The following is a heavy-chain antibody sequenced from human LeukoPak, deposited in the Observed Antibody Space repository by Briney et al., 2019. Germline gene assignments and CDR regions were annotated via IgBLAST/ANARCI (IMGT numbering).Heavy chain of an antibody. D-gene: IGHD5-12*01. CDR3: ARDLRSGYGVLGDAFDI. Sequence: SQTPSLTCAISGDSVSSNSAAWNWIRQSPSRGLEWLGRTYYRSKWYNDYAVSVKSRITINPDTSKNQFSLQLNSVTPEDTAVYYCARDLRSGYGVLGDAFDIWGQGTMVTVSS. CDR1: GDSVSSNSAA. J-gene: IGHJ3*02. V-gene: IGHV6-1*01. CDR2: TYYRSKWYN.